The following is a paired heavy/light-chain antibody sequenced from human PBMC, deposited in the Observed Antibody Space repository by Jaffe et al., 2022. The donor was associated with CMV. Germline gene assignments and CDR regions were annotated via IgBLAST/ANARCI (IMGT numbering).Heavy chain of an antibody. CDR3: AKDPNSFGHFDL. Sequence: EVQLVESGGGLIQPGGSLRLSCAASGFTFSGYAMGWVRQAPGKGLQWVSTISDSGGRTYNADSVKGRFIISRDNSKNTLYLQMNSLRVEDTAVYFCAKDPNSFGHFDLWGQGTLVTVSS. V-gene: IGHV3-23*04. J-gene: IGHJ4*02. CDR2: ISDSGGRT. D-gene: IGHD5-18*01. CDR1: GFTFSGYA.
Light chain of an antibody. V-gene: IGLV2-23*02. CDR1: SSDVGNYNL. CDR2: DVV. J-gene: IGLJ1*01. CDR3: CSYAGGSPLVYV. Sequence: QSALTQPASVSGSPGQSITISCTGTSSDVGNYNLVSWYRQHPGKVPKLLIYDVVERPSGVSNRFSGSKSGNTASLTLSGLQAEDEADYYCCSYAGGSPLVYVFGTGTRVTVL.